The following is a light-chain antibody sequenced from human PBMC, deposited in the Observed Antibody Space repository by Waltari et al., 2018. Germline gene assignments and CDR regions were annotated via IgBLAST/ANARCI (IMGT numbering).Light chain of an antibody. CDR1: ALPNKY. V-gene: IGLV3-10*01. CDR3: YSTDRTGKQRV. J-gene: IGLJ2*01. CDR2: EDN. Sequence: SYELPQPPSVSVSPGQTARITCPGDALPNKYGYWYQQKSGQAPVLVIYEDNKRRSGIPERFSGSSSGTMVTLTISGAQVEDEGDYYCYSTDRTGKQRVFGGGTKLTVL.